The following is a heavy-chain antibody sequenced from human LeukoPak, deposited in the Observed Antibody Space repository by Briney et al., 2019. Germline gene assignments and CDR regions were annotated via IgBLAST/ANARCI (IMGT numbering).Heavy chain of an antibody. V-gene: IGHV3-53*01. Sequence: PGGSLRLSCAASGFTVSSIHMVWVRQAPGKGLEWVSVTYTGGNSYYADSVKGRFIISRDISKNTLYLQMNSLRAEDSALYYRARGGRGSAAVVAPRSFDIWGQGTMVTVSS. D-gene: IGHD3-22*01. CDR3: ARGGRGSAAVVAPRSFDI. CDR2: TYTGGNS. CDR1: GFTVSSIH. J-gene: IGHJ3*02.